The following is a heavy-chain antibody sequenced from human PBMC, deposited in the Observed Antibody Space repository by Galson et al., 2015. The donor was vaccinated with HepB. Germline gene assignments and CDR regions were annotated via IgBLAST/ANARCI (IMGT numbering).Heavy chain of an antibody. CDR1: GFTFSSYG. V-gene: IGHV3-30*02. CDR3: AKEGYSSGWYAAFDI. J-gene: IGHJ3*02. D-gene: IGHD6-19*01. CDR2: IRYDGSNK. Sequence: LRLSCAASGFTFSSYGMHWVRQAPGKGLEWVAFIRYDGSNKYYADSVKGRFTISRDNSKNTLYLQMNSLRAEDTAVYYCAKEGYSSGWYAAFDIWGQGTMVTVSS.